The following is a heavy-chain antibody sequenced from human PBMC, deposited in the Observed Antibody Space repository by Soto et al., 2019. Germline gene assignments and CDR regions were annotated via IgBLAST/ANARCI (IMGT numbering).Heavy chain of an antibody. CDR2: ISSRGDYI. V-gene: IGHV3-21*01. Sequence: EVQLVESGGGLVKPGGSLRLSCAASGFPFSSYNMKWVRQAPGKGLEWVSSISSRGDYIYYADSLKGRFTISRDNAKNSLYLQMNSLRAEDTAVYYCARGYGTSSGDFWGQGTLVTVSS. CDR3: ARGYGTSSGDF. J-gene: IGHJ4*02. D-gene: IGHD6-6*01. CDR1: GFPFSSYN.